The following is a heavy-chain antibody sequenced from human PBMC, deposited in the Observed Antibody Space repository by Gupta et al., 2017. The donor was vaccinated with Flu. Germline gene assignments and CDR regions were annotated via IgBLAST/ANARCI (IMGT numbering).Heavy chain of an antibody. Sequence: RQGPGKGLEGMGGIIPIFGTANYAQKFQGRVTITADESTSTAYMDLSSLRSEDTAVYYCARDLGSGTYGWFDSWGQGTLVTVSS. D-gene: IGHD1-26*01. V-gene: IGHV1-69*01. CDR3: ARDLGSGTYGWFDS. CDR2: IIPIFGTA. J-gene: IGHJ5*01.